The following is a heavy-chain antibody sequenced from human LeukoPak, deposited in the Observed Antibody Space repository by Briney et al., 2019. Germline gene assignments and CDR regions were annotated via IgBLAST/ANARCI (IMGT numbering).Heavy chain of an antibody. CDR2: IYYIGST. CDR1: GGSISGYY. J-gene: IGHJ4*02. D-gene: IGHD5-18*01. CDR3: ARGGIQLPY. V-gene: IGHV4-59*01. Sequence: PSETLSLTCTVSGGSISGYYWSWIRQPPGKGLEWIGYIYYIGSTTYNPSLRSRVTISVDKSKNQFSLRLSSVTAADTAVYYCARGGIQLPYWGQGTLVTVSS.